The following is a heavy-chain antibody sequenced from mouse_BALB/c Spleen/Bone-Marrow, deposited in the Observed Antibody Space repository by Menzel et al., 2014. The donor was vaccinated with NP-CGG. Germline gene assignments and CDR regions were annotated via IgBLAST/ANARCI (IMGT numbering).Heavy chain of an antibody. CDR1: GFTFTDYY. V-gene: IGHV7-3*02. CDR3: ARFPMDY. Sequence: EVQGVESGGGLVQPGGSLRLSCTTSGFTFTDYYMSWVRQPPGRALEWLAFIRNKAYGYTTEYSASVRGRFTISRDNSQSILYLQMNTLRAEDSATYYCARFPMDYGGQGTSVTVSS. J-gene: IGHJ4*01. CDR2: IRNKAYGYTT.